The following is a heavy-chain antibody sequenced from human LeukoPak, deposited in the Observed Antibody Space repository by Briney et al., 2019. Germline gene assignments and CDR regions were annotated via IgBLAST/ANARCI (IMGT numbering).Heavy chain of an antibody. V-gene: IGHV4-59*08. D-gene: IGHD3-22*01. CDR1: GGSISSYY. CDR3: ARHYYDSSGLPDY. Sequence: PSETLSLTCTVSGGSISSYYWSWIRQPPGKGLEWIGYIYYSGSTNYNPSLKSRVTISVDTSKNQFSLKLSSVTAADTAVYYCARHYYDSSGLPDYGGQGTLVTVSS. J-gene: IGHJ4*02. CDR2: IYYSGST.